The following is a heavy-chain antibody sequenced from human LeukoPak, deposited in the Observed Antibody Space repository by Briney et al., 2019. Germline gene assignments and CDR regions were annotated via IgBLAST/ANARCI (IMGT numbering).Heavy chain of an antibody. D-gene: IGHD6-13*01. CDR3: ARGSGSSWYFYFDY. CDR2: INSDGYSI. J-gene: IGHJ4*02. Sequence: PGGSLRLSCAATGFTFSSYWMHWVRQAPGKGPVWLARINSDGYSISYADSVKGRFTISRDNAKNSVYLQMNSLRAEDTALYYCARGSGSSWYFYFDYWGQGTLVTVSS. CDR1: GFTFSSYW. V-gene: IGHV3-74*01.